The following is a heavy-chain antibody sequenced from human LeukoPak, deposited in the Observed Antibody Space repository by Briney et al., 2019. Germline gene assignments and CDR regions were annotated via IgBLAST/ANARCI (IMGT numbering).Heavy chain of an antibody. Sequence: ASVKVSCKASRYTFTDYYMHWVRQAPGQGLEWMGWINPNSGGTNYALKFQGRVTMTRDTSISTAYMELSRLRSDDTAVYYCARGGWSLGYCSSSSCLDWFDPWGQGTLVTVSS. CDR3: ARGGWSLGYCSSSSCLDWFDP. D-gene: IGHD2-2*01. J-gene: IGHJ5*02. V-gene: IGHV1-2*02. CDR1: RYTFTDYY. CDR2: INPNSGGT.